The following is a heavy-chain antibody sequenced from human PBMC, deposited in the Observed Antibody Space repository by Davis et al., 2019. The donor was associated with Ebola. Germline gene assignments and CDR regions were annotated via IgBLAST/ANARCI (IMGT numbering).Heavy chain of an antibody. CDR3: ARAQFPTTSDH. CDR1: GFTFSSYG. V-gene: IGHV3-33*01. J-gene: IGHJ4*02. D-gene: IGHD1-1*01. CDR2: IWYDGSNK. Sequence: GASLNISCAASGFTFSSYGMHWVPQSPGEGLAWVAVIWYDGSNKYYADPVKGRFTISRDNSKNTLDLQMNSLRSDDTAVYYCARAQFPTTSDHWGQGTLVSVSS.